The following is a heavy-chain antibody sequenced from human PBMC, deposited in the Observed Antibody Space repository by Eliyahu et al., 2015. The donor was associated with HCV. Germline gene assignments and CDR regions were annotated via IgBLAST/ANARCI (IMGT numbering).Heavy chain of an antibody. CDR1: GFXXXXYW. CDR3: ARDIVVVTAAHYFEY. J-gene: IGHJ4*02. Sequence: EVQLVKSGGGLVQPGGSLRLSCAVXGFXXXXYWMSWVRXGPGKRXGWVANIKPDGSEKYYVDSVKGRFTISRDNVKNSLYLQMDSLRAEDTAVYHCARDIVVVTAAHYFEYWGQGALVTVSA. CDR2: IKPDGSEK. V-gene: IGHV3-7*01. D-gene: IGHD2-2*01.